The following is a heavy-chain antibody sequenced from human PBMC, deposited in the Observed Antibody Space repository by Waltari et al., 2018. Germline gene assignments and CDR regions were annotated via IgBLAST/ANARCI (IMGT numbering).Heavy chain of an antibody. D-gene: IGHD1-26*01. V-gene: IGHV3-74*01. Sequence: EVQLVESGGDLVQPGGSLRLSCAASGFTFSTFWVHWVRQVPGKGLVWVSRIKSDGSATSYADSVKGRFTISRDNAKNTVYLQMNSLRAEDTAVYHCASDVHSGRYGWFDPWGQEPWSPSPQ. CDR1: GFTFSTFW. CDR2: IKSDGSAT. J-gene: IGHJ5*02. CDR3: ASDVHSGRYGWFDP.